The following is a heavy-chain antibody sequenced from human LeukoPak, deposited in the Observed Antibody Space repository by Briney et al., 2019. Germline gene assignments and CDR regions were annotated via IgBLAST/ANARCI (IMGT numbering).Heavy chain of an antibody. CDR3: ARDFERYDFWSGYYTPLYYFDY. D-gene: IGHD3-3*01. CDR1: GAPITTYY. CDR2: IYFTGST. J-gene: IGHJ4*02. V-gene: IGHV4-59*12. Sequence: SEALSLTCTVSGAPITTYYWSWIRQSPGKRLEWIGFIYFTGSTNYNPSLKSRVTISVDTSKNQFSLKLSSVTAADTAVYYCARDFERYDFWSGYYTPLYYFDYRGQGTLVTVSS.